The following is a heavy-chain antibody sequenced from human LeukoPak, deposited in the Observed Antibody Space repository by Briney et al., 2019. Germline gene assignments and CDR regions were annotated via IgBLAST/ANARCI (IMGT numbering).Heavy chain of an antibody. J-gene: IGHJ4*02. Sequence: VKVSCKASGYTFTSYDINWVRQATGQGLEWMGWMNPNSGNTGYAQKFQGRVTMTRNTSISTAYMELSSLRSEDTAVYYCARGSMTTVTTWRDFIFGYWGQGTLVTVSS. CDR2: MNPNSGNT. CDR1: GYTFTSYD. CDR3: ARGSMTTVTTWRDFIFGY. V-gene: IGHV1-8*02. D-gene: IGHD4-17*01.